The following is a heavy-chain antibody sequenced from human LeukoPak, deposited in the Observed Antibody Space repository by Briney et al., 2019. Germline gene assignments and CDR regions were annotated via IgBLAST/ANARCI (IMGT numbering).Heavy chain of an antibody. V-gene: IGHV1-2*02. D-gene: IGHD3-10*01. CDR3: CITMVRGVMIDYYYYGMDV. Sequence: ASVKVSCKASGYTFTGYYMHWVRQAPGQGLEWMGWINPNSGGTNYAQKFQGRVTMTRDTSISTAYMELSRLRSDDTAVDYCCITMVRGVMIDYYYYGMDVWGQGTTVTVSS. J-gene: IGHJ6*02. CDR1: GYTFTGYY. CDR2: INPNSGGT.